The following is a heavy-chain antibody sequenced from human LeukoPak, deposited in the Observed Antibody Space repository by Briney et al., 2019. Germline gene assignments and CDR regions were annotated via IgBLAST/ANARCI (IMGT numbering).Heavy chain of an antibody. D-gene: IGHD4-17*01. CDR2: IKTDGFST. Sequence: GGSLRLSCAASGFISSSYWMHWVRQPPGKGLVYIACIKTDGFSTSYADSVKGRFTISRDNAKNTLYLQMNSLRAEDTAVYYCARSRTYGDYGRGLDYWGQGTLVTVS. CDR3: ARSRTYGDYGRGLDY. J-gene: IGHJ4*02. CDR1: GFISSSYW. V-gene: IGHV3-74*01.